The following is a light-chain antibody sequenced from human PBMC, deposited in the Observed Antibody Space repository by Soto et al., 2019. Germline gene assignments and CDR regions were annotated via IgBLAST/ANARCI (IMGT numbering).Light chain of an antibody. CDR3: AAWDDSLSGPNWV. Sequence: QSVLTQPASASGTPGQRVTISCSGSSSNIGSNYVYWYQQLPGTAPKLLIYRNNQRPSGVPDRFSGSKSGTSASLAISGLRSEDEADYYCAAWDDSLSGPNWVFGGGTQLTVL. J-gene: IGLJ3*02. CDR2: RNN. V-gene: IGLV1-47*01. CDR1: SSNIGSNY.